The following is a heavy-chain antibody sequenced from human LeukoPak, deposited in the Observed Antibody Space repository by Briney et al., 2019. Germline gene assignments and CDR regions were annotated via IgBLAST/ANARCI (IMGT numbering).Heavy chain of an antibody. V-gene: IGHV4-39*07. CDR2: IYHSGST. CDR3: ARDRSKLWFGELFSMDA. CDR1: GGSMSSSSYY. D-gene: IGHD3-10*01. J-gene: IGHJ6*04. Sequence: SETLSLTCTVSGGSMSSSSYYWGWIRQPPGKGLEWIGSIYHSGSTYYNPSLKSRVTISVDTSKNQFSLKLSSVTAADTAVYYCARDRSKLWFGELFSMDAWGKGTTVTVSS.